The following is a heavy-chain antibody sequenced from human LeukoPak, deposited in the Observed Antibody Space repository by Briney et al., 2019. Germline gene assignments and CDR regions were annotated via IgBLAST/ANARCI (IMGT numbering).Heavy chain of an antibody. CDR2: ISSSSSTI. CDR3: ARDVTYYYDSSGRLFDY. V-gene: IGHV3-48*01. Sequence: GGSLRPSCAASGFTFSSYSMNWVRQAPGKGLEWVSYISSSSSTIYYADSVKGRFTISRDNAKNSLYLQMNSLRAEDTAVYYCARDVTYYYDSSGRLFDYWGQGTLVTVSS. CDR1: GFTFSSYS. D-gene: IGHD3-22*01. J-gene: IGHJ4*02.